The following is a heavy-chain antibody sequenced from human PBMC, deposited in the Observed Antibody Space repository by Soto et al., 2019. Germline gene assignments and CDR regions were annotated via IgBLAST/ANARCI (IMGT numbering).Heavy chain of an antibody. Sequence: QVQLVESGGGVVQPGRSLRLSCAASGFTFSSYAMHWVRQAPGKGLEWVAVISYDGSNKYYADSVKGRFTISRDNSKNTLYLQMNSLRAEDTAVYYCARVSPGYCSSTSCHYYYYYGMDVWGQGTTVTVSS. V-gene: IGHV3-30-3*01. D-gene: IGHD2-2*01. CDR2: ISYDGSNK. CDR1: GFTFSSYA. CDR3: ARVSPGYCSSTSCHYYYYYGMDV. J-gene: IGHJ6*02.